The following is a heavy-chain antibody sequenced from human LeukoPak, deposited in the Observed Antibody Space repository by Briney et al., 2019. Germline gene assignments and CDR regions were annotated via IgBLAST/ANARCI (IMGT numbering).Heavy chain of an antibody. V-gene: IGHV3-23*01. CDR2: ISGSGGST. Sequence: PGGSLRLSCAASGFTFSSYAMSWVRQAPGKGLEWVSAISGSGGSTYYADSVKGRFTISRDNSKNTLYLQMNSLRAEDTAVYYCAKGLSGYGDYNYYYYMDVWGKGTTVTVSS. J-gene: IGHJ6*03. D-gene: IGHD4-17*01. CDR1: GFTFSSYA. CDR3: AKGLSGYGDYNYYYYMDV.